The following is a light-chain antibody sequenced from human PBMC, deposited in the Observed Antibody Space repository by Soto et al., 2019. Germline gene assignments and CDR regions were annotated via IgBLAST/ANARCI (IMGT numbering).Light chain of an antibody. CDR3: MQALQTPYT. CDR2: LRS. V-gene: IGKV2-28*01. Sequence: DIVMTQSPLSLPVTPGEPASISCRSSQSLLHSNGYNYLDWYLQKPGQSPQLLIYLRSNRASGVPDRLSGSGSGTDFTLKIGRVEAEDVGVYYCMQALQTPYTFGQGNKLEIK. CDR1: QSLLHSNGYNY. J-gene: IGKJ2*01.